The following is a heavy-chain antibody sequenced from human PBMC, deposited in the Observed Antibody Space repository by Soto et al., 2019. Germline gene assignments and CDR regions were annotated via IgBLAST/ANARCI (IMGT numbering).Heavy chain of an antibody. D-gene: IGHD3-10*01. J-gene: IGHJ2*01. CDR1: GFTFINYA. CDR2: VSGGGDAT. V-gene: IGHV3-23*01. Sequence: EVQLLESGGGLVQPGGSLRLSCEGSGFTFINYAMNWVRQAPGKGLEWVSAVSGGGDATFYADSVKGRFTISKDNSKNTVTLHISRLGVDDTAVYYCVRKVRGSTTLSICWYFDLWGRGTLVTVSS. CDR3: VRKVRGSTTLSICWYFDL.